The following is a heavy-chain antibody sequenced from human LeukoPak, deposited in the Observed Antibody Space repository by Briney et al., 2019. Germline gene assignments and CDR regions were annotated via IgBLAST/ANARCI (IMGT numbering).Heavy chain of an antibody. V-gene: IGHV3-30*04. CDR3: ARSVVSYYYYMDV. CDR2: ISYDVSNK. CDR1: GFTFSSYA. Sequence: GGSLRLSCAASGFTFSSYAMHWVRQAPGKGLEWVAVISYDVSNKYYADSVKGRFTISRDNSKNTLYLQMNSLRAEDTAVYYCARSVVSYYYYMDVWGKGTTVTVSS. J-gene: IGHJ6*03. D-gene: IGHD3-16*01.